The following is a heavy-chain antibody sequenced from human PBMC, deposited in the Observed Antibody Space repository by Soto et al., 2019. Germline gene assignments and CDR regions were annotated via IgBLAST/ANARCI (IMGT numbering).Heavy chain of an antibody. CDR1: GDSISGPSISDFY. Sequence: SETLSLTCTVSGDSISGPSISDFYWGWVRQPPGKGLEWIGYMYYSGSASYNPSLGSRVIISLDTSKNQFSLKLSSVTAADTAVYYCARERYLAVAGATLFDCWGQGLLVTVSS. J-gene: IGHJ4*02. CDR3: ARERYLAVAGATLFDC. D-gene: IGHD6-13*01. V-gene: IGHV4-61*08. CDR2: MYYSGSA.